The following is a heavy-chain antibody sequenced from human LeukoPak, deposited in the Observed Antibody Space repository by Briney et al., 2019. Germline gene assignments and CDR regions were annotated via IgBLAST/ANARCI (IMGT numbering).Heavy chain of an antibody. CDR3: ARDGAFDI. V-gene: IGHV1-2*02. J-gene: IGHJ3*02. CDR2: INPNSGDT. Sequence: GASVKVSCKTSGYTFTSYHIHWVRQAPGQGLEWMGWINPNSGDTSYAQKFQGRVAMTTDTSISTAYMELSRLTSDDTAVYYCARDGAFDIWGQGTMVTVPS. CDR1: GYTFTSYH.